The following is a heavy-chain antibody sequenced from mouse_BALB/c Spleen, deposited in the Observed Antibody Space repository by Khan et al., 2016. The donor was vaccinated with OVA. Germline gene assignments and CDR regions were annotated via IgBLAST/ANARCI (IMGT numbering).Heavy chain of an antibody. V-gene: IGHV5-6*01. CDR2: ISSGGDYT. J-gene: IGHJ3*01. Sequence: EVELVESGGDLVKPGGSLKLSSAASGFTFSSYSMSWVRQTPDKRLEWVASISSGGDYTYYPDIVKGRFTISRDNAKNTLYLEMSSLKSEYTAMYYVASHLTGSFAYWGQGTLVTVSA. CDR1: GFTFSSYS. D-gene: IGHD4-1*01. CDR3: ASHLTGSFAY.